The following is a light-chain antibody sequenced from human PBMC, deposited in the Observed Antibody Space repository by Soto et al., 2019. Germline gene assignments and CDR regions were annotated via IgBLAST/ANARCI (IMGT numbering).Light chain of an antibody. V-gene: IGKV3-20*01. J-gene: IGKJ2*01. Sequence: EIVLTQSPGTPPLPPAPTPTPPSRASQSVSSSYLAWYQQKPGQAPRLLIYGASSRATGIPDRFSGSGSGTDFTLTISRLEPEDFAVYYCQQYGSSLYTFGQGTKLEIK. CDR2: GAS. CDR3: QQYGSSLYT. CDR1: QSVSSSY.